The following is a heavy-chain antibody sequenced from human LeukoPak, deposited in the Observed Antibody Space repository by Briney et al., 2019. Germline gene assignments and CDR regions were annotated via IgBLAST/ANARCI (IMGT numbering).Heavy chain of an antibody. CDR3: ARGEASVDIVATNPPDH. V-gene: IGHV1-69*06. Sequence: RASVKVSCKASGGTFSSYAISWVRQAPGQGLEWMGGIIPIFGTANYAQKFQGRVTITADKSTSTAYMELSRLRSDDTAVYYCARGEASVDIVATNPPDHWGQGTLVTVSS. D-gene: IGHD5-12*01. CDR2: IIPIFGTA. CDR1: GGTFSSYA. J-gene: IGHJ4*02.